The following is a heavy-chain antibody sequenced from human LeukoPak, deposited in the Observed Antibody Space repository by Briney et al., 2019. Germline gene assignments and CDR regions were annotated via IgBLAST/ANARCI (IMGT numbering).Heavy chain of an antibody. Sequence: GGSLRLSCAASGFTFSNYWMIWVRQAPGKGLEWVANIKQDDSATNYLDSVKGRFTVSRDNAKNSLYLQMNSLRAEDTAVYFCSAALTSAINYWGQGTLVTVSS. CDR3: SAALTSAINY. D-gene: IGHD5-18*01. CDR2: IKQDDSAT. CDR1: GFTFSNYW. V-gene: IGHV3-7*02. J-gene: IGHJ4*02.